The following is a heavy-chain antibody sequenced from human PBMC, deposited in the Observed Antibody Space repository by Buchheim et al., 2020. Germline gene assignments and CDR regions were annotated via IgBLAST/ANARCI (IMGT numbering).Heavy chain of an antibody. Sequence: EEQVVESGGGLVQPGGSLRLSCAGAGFTFSSYEMNWVRQTPGKGLGWISYINYNGGIIYYADSVRGRFTMSRDNARNSLYLQMNSLRAGDTAVYYCARRSTLSYHAMDVWGQGTT. CDR3: ARRSTLSYHAMDV. V-gene: IGHV3-48*03. CDR2: INYNGGII. D-gene: IGHD2-2*01. CDR1: GFTFSSYE. J-gene: IGHJ6*02.